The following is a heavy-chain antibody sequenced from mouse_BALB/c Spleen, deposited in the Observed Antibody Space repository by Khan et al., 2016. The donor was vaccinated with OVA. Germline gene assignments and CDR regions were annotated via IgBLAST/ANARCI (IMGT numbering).Heavy chain of an antibody. Sequence: QIQLVQSGPELKKPGETVKISCKASGYTFTNYGMNWVKQAPGKGLKWMGWINTYTGEPTYADDFKGRFAFSLETSASTAYLQINNLKNEDTATXCCASYYRYDGYFDVWGAGTTVTVSS. CDR1: GYTFTNYG. D-gene: IGHD2-14*01. CDR3: ASYYRYDGYFDV. V-gene: IGHV9-3-1*01. J-gene: IGHJ1*01. CDR2: INTYTGEP.